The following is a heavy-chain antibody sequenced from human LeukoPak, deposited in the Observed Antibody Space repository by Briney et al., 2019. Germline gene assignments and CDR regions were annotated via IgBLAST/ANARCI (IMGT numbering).Heavy chain of an antibody. Sequence: EASVKVSCKASGGTFSSYAISWVRQAPGQGLEWMGWINPNSGGTNYAQKFQGRVTMTRDTSISTAYMELSRLRSDDTAVYYCARAAIVDPYYDSSGYPLDIWGQGTMVTVSS. CDR1: GGTFSSYA. D-gene: IGHD3-22*01. J-gene: IGHJ3*02. CDR2: INPNSGGT. V-gene: IGHV1-2*02. CDR3: ARAAIVDPYYDSSGYPLDI.